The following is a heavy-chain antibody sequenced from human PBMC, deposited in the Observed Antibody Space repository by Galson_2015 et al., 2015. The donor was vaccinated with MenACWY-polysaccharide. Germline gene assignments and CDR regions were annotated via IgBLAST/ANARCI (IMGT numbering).Heavy chain of an antibody. CDR1: GYSISSGYY. V-gene: IGHV4-38-2*01. Sequence: ETLSLTCVVSGYSISSGYYWGWIRQPLGKGLEWIGSIYHSGSTYYNPSLKSRVTISVDTSKNQFSLNLSSVTAADTAVYYCARVEKYSGSYYILHWGQGTLVTVSS. CDR2: IYHSGST. CDR3: ARVEKYSGSYYILH. J-gene: IGHJ4*02. D-gene: IGHD1-26*01.